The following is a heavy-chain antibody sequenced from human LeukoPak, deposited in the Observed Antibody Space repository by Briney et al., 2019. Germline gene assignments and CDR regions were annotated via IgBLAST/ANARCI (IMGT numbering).Heavy chain of an antibody. V-gene: IGHV3-23*01. CDR3: ARISLTTSQTDF. CDR1: GFTFSTYA. CDR2: LSYNGGYT. D-gene: IGHD2/OR15-2a*01. J-gene: IGHJ4*02. Sequence: GGSLRLSCAASGFTFSTYAMSWVRQAPGKGLEWGSSLSYNGGYTLYGDAVRGRFTASRDNSGNTLYLQMNSLRTEDTALYYCARISLTTSQTDFWGQGTLVTVSS.